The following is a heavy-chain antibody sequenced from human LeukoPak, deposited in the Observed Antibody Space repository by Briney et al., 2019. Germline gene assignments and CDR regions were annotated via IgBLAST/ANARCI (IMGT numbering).Heavy chain of an antibody. V-gene: IGHV1-2*02. J-gene: IGHJ4*02. CDR3: ALKQGAPLAL. Sequence: ASVQVSCKASGYTFTNYYFHWVRQAPGQGLEWMEWINPSSGDTNYAQKFQGRVTMTRDTSISTAYMELSRLRSDDTAIYYCALKQGAPLALWGQGTLVTVSS. CDR1: GYTFTNYY. CDR2: INPSSGDT. D-gene: IGHD1-26*01.